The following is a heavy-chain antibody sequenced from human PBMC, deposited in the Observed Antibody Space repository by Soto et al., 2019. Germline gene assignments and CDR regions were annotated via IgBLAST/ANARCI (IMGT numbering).Heavy chain of an antibody. CDR1: GGTFSNYY. D-gene: IGHD1-20*01. J-gene: IGHJ4*02. Sequence: QVQLVQSGAEVKKPGSSMKVSCKTSGGTFSNYYISWVRQAPGQGLEWMGDIIPMFDTPKYAQKFQGRVTITADESTSAAYMELSSLRAEDTAVYYRARGYSTGYFDYWGQGTLITVSS. CDR3: ARGYSTGYFDY. V-gene: IGHV1-69*01. CDR2: IIPMFDTP.